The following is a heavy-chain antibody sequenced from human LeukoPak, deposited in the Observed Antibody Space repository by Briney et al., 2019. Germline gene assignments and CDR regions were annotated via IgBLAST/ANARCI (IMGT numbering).Heavy chain of an antibody. Sequence: SETLSLTCTVSGGSISRYYWSWIRQPPGKGLEWIGYIYYSVSTNYNPSLKSRVTISVDTSKNQFSLKLSSVTAADTAVYYCASGGPPFGYDILTGYYLGNAFDIWGQGTMVTVSS. J-gene: IGHJ3*02. D-gene: IGHD3-9*01. CDR1: GGSISRYY. CDR2: IYYSVST. V-gene: IGHV4-59*01. CDR3: ASGGPPFGYDILTGYYLGNAFDI.